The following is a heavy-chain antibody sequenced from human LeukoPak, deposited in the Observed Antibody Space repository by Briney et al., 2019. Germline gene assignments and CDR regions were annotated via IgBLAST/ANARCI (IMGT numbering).Heavy chain of an antibody. V-gene: IGHV4-39*07. CDR1: GGSISSSNYY. D-gene: IGHD6-13*01. Sequence: SETLSLTCTVSGGSISSSNYYWGWIRQPPWKGLEWIGSIYYSGSTHYNPSLNSRVTISVDTSKNQFSLKVTSLTAADTAVYYCATSGWYQTGVYWGQGILVTVSS. CDR3: ATSGWYQTGVY. J-gene: IGHJ4*02. CDR2: IYYSGST.